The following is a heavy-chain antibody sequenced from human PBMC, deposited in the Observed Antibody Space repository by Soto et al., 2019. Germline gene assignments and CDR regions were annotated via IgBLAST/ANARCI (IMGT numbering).Heavy chain of an antibody. V-gene: IGHV3-13*01. J-gene: IGHJ4*02. CDR2: IGTAGDT. CDR3: ARSYSGYDPFDS. D-gene: IGHD5-12*01. CDR1: GFTFSSYD. Sequence: GGSLRLSCAASGFTFSSYDMHWVRQATGKGLEWVSAIGTAGDTYYPGSVKGRFTISRENAKNSLYLQMNSLRAEDTAVYYCARSYSGYDPFDSWGQGTLVTVSS.